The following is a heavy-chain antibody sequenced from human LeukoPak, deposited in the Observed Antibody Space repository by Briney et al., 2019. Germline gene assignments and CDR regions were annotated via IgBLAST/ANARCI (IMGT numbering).Heavy chain of an antibody. D-gene: IGHD6-13*01. Sequence: RGSLRLSCAASGFTFSSHAMNWVRQAPGKGLEWVSTVSTSGATTYYADSVRGRFTISRDDFKNTVYLQMNSLRAEDTAVYYCAKDAGEGSGWYYFDYWGQGTLVTVSS. J-gene: IGHJ4*02. CDR2: VSTSGATT. CDR1: GFTFSSHA. V-gene: IGHV3-23*01. CDR3: AKDAGEGSGWYYFDY.